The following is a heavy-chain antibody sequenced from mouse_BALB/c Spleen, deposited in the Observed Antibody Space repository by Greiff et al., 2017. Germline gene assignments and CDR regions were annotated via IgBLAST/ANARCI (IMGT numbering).Heavy chain of an antibody. D-gene: IGHD4-1*01. Sequence: EVKLVESGGGLVKPGGSLKLSCAASGFTFSDYYMYWVRQTPEKRLEWVATISDGGSYTYYPDSVKGRFTISRDNAKNNLYLQMSSLKSEDTAMYYCARGGWDVMADYWGQGTTLTVSS. CDR2: ISDGGSYT. V-gene: IGHV5-4*02. CDR1: GFTFSDYY. CDR3: ARGGWDVMADY. J-gene: IGHJ2*01.